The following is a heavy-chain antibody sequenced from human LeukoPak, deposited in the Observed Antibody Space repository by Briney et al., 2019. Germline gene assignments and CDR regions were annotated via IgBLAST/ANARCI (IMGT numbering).Heavy chain of an antibody. CDR3: ARSQDFDY. CDR1: GFAFSTYA. V-gene: IGHV3-30-3*01. J-gene: IGHJ4*02. CDR2: ISYDGSVK. Sequence: GGSLRLSCAASGFAFSTYAMHWVRQAPGKGLEWVAVISYDGSVKYYADSVKGRFTISRDNSKNTLYLQMNSLRSDTAVYYCARSQDFDYWGQGTLVTVSS.